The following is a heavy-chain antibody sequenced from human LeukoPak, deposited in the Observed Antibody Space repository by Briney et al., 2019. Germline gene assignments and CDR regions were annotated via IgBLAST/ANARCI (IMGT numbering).Heavy chain of an antibody. CDR3: ARGRTSSSAFGDYYYMDV. V-gene: IGHV1-69*05. CDR2: IIPVFGTE. CDR1: GGTFSTYA. Sequence: RASVKVSCKASGGTFSTYAISWVRQAPGQGLEWMGVIIPVFGTENYSQNFQGRVTITTDESTSIAYLELRSLRSDDTAVYYCARGRTSSSAFGDYYYMDVWGAGTSVTVSS. J-gene: IGHJ6*03. D-gene: IGHD6-6*01.